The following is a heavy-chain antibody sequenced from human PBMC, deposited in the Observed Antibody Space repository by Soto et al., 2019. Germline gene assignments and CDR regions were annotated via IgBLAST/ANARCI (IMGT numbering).Heavy chain of an antibody. CDR2: ISYDGSNK. CDR1: GFTFSSYG. Sequence: GGSLRLSCAASGFTFSSYGMHWVRQAPGKGLEWVAVISYDGSNKYYADSVKGRFTISRDNSKNTLYLQMNSLRAEDTAVYYCAIPPPGSGSYYWGAYYYYGMDVWGQGTTVTVSS. D-gene: IGHD1-26*01. J-gene: IGHJ6*02. V-gene: IGHV3-30*03. CDR3: AIPPPGSGSYYWGAYYYYGMDV.